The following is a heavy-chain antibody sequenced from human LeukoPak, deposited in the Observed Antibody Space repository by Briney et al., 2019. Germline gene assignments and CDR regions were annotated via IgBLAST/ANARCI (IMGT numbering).Heavy chain of an antibody. CDR3: ARDLPQSTGTSDY. D-gene: IGHD1-1*01. CDR1: GGSISSGGYY. J-gene: IGHJ4*02. V-gene: IGHV4-30-2*01. Sequence: PSETLSLTCTVSGGSISSGGYYWSWIRQPPGKGLEWIGYIYHSGSTYYNPSLKSRVTISVDTSKNQFSLKLSSVTAADTAVYYCARDLPQSTGTSDYWGQGTLVTVSS. CDR2: IYHSGST.